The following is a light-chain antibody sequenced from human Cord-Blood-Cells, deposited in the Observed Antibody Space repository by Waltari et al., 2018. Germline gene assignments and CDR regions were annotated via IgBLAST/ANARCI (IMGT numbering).Light chain of an antibody. CDR3: QQYNNWPPTWT. CDR2: GAS. Sequence: EIVMTQSPATLSVSPGERATLSCRASQSVSSNLAWYQQKPGQAPRLLIYGASTRATGIPARFRGSGSGTEFTLTISSLHSEDFAVYYCQQYNNWPPTWTFGQGTKVEIK. CDR1: QSVSSN. V-gene: IGKV3-15*01. J-gene: IGKJ1*01.